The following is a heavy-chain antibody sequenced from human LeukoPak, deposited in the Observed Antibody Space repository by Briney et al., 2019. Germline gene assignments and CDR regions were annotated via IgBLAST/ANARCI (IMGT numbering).Heavy chain of an antibody. Sequence: ASVKVSCKASGYTFTDYYIHWVRQAPGQGLEWMGWISPNRGGTKYAQNFQGRVTMTRDTSISTAYMELSRLRSDDTAVYYCARELLVGATGVSDYWGQGTLVTVSS. CDR3: ARELLVGATGVSDY. CDR2: ISPNRGGT. CDR1: GYTFTDYY. V-gene: IGHV1-2*02. D-gene: IGHD1-26*01. J-gene: IGHJ4*02.